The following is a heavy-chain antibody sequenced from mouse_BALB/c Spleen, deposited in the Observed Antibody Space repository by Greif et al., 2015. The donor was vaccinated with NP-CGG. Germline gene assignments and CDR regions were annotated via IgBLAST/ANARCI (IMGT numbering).Heavy chain of an antibody. Sequence: VQLQQSGAELVKPGASVKLSCTASGFNIKDTYMHWVKQRPEQGLEWIGRIDPANGNTKYDPKFQGKATITADTSSNTAYLQLSSLTSEDTAVYYCARCDGYYWYFDVWGAGTTVTVSS. D-gene: IGHD2-3*01. CDR2: IDPANGNT. J-gene: IGHJ1*01. CDR1: GFNIKDTY. CDR3: ARCDGYYWYFDV. V-gene: IGHV14-3*02.